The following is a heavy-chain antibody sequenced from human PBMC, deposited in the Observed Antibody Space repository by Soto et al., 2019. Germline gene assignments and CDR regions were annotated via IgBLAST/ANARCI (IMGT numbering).Heavy chain of an antibody. V-gene: IGHV4-4*07. Sequence: SETLSLTCTVSGASITGTSYWSWIRQPAGKGLEWIGRFSLSGTTNYNPSLRSRVTMSADVSKNQFSLRLTSVAAADTALYYCARGMTPPGAPAWYYFDSWGQGTLVTVSS. CDR1: GASITGTSY. CDR3: ARGMTPPGAPAWYYFDS. D-gene: IGHD2-8*02. CDR2: FSLSGTT. J-gene: IGHJ4*02.